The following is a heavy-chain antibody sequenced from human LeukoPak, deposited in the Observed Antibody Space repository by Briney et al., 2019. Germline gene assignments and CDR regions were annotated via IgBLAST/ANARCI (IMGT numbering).Heavy chain of an antibody. CDR2: ISSGGDII. D-gene: IGHD6-13*01. V-gene: IGHV3-11*04. J-gene: IGHJ3*02. Sequence: TGGSLRLSCAASGFTFTDHYMSWVRQAPGKGLEWVSYISSGGDIIYYADSVKGRFTISRDNAKNSLYLQMNSLRAEDTAVYYCARDIPSTLPLAAAGTGAFDIWGQGTMVTVSS. CDR3: ARDIPSTLPLAAAGTGAFDI. CDR1: GFTFTDHY.